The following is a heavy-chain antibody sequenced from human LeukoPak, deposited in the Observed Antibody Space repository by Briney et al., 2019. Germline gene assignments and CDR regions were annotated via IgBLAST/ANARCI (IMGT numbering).Heavy chain of an antibody. CDR1: GYTFTGYY. D-gene: IGHD3-22*01. CDR2: INPNSGGT. J-gene: IGHJ4*02. Sequence: GASVKVSCKASGYTFTGYYMHWVRQAPGQGLEWMGWINPNSGGTNYAQKFQGRVTMTRDTSISTAYMELSRLRSDDTAVYYCARINYYGSREIHTDYWGQGTLVTVSS. V-gene: IGHV1-2*02. CDR3: ARINYYGSREIHTDY.